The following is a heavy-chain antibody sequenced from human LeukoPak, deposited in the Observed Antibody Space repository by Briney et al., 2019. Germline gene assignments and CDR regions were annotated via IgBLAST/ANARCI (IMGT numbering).Heavy chain of an antibody. CDR2: IIPIFGTA. Sequence: SVKVSCKASGGTFSSYSFSWVRQAPGQGLEWIGEIIPIFGTANYAQKFQGRVSIIADESTSTAYMELSSLRSEDTAVYYCASGPAYDSSGYPDYWGQGTLVTVSS. J-gene: IGHJ4*02. V-gene: IGHV1-69*13. CDR3: ASGPAYDSSGYPDY. D-gene: IGHD3-22*01. CDR1: GGTFSSYS.